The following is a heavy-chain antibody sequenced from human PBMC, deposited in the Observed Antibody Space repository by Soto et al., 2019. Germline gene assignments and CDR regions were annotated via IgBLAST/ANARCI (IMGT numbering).Heavy chain of an antibody. CDR3: GRLEGLATISYYFDY. V-gene: IGHV4-39*01. CDR1: GGSVSSSSYY. CDR2: VYYSGST. D-gene: IGHD3-9*01. Sequence: QLQLQESSPGLVKPSETLSLTCTVSGGSVSSSSYYWGWVRQPPGKGLEWNGSVYYSGSTYYNPSLESRVTISVDKSKNQFSLKLMSLSAADTAVYYCGRLEGLATISYYFDYWGQGALVTVSS. J-gene: IGHJ4*02.